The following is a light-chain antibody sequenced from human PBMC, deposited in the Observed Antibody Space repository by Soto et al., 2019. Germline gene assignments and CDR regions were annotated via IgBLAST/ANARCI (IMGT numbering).Light chain of an antibody. J-gene: IGLJ2*01. CDR2: EGD. Sequence: QSALTQPASVSGSPGQSITISCTGTSSDVGNYNLVSWYQQYPGKAPKLMIYEGDKRPSGVSHRFFGSKSGNTASLTISGLQAEDEADYYCCSFALRSTLIFGGGTKPTVL. V-gene: IGLV2-23*01. CDR1: SSDVGNYNL. CDR3: CSFALRSTLI.